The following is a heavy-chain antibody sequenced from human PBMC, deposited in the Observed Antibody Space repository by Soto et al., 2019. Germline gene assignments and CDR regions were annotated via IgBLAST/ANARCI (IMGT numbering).Heavy chain of an antibody. J-gene: IGHJ4*02. Sequence: EVQLVQSWGDLVQPGGSLRLSCVASGFTFSTYWMTWVRQAPGMGLEWVAGIKEDASEELYVDSVKGRFSVSRDNAKNSLYLQLNSLSAEDTAVYYCATAISSPFSNFDYWGQGSLVTVSS. CDR1: GFTFSTYW. CDR2: IKEDASEE. D-gene: IGHD2-2*01. CDR3: ATAISSPFSNFDY. V-gene: IGHV3-7*01.